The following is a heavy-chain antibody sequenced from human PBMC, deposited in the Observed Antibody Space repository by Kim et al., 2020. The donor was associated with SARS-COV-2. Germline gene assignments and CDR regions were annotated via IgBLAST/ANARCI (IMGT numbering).Heavy chain of an antibody. D-gene: IGHD6-19*01. CDR2: ISGPGSST. Sequence: GGSLRLSCAASGFIFSTYAMSWVRQAPGKGLEWVSTISGPGSSTYYADAVKGRFTISRDNSKNTVYLQMNSLRAEDTAIYYCAKDRLVSGSDYWGQGTLVTVSS. J-gene: IGHJ4*02. V-gene: IGHV3-23*01. CDR3: AKDRLVSGSDY. CDR1: GFIFSTYA.